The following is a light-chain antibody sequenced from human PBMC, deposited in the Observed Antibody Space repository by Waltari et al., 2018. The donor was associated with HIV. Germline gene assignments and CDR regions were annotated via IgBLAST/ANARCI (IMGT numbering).Light chain of an antibody. Sequence: IGLTPPSATLSLSPGEIPTPTSRASTLVRSKLAGYHKKPGQAPRLLIYDATNRADGSPARFSGSGSGTDFMLNISRLEPEECAHYGGQRSENWPLTFGGGTKVEIK. J-gene: IGKJ4*01. CDR2: DAT. CDR1: TLVRSK. CDR3: QRSENWPLT. V-gene: IGKV3-11*01.